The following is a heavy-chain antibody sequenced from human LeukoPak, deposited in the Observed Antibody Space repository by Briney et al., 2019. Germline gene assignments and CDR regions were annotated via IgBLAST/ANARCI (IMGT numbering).Heavy chain of an antibody. J-gene: IGHJ5*02. D-gene: IGHD1-26*01. CDR1: GYTFTSYD. CDR2: MNPNSGNT. V-gene: IGHV1-8*01. Sequence: ASVKVSCKASGYTFTSYDINWVRQATGQGLEWMGWMNPNSGNTGYAQKFQGRVTLTRNTSISTVYMELGSLRFEDTAVYYCASSGVVGATVPWGQGTLVTVSS. CDR3: ASSGVVGATVP.